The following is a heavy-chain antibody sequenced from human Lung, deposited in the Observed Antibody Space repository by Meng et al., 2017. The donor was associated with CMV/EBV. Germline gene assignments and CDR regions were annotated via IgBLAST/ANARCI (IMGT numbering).Heavy chain of an antibody. J-gene: IGHJ4*02. D-gene: IGHD1-14*01. V-gene: IGHV4-30-2*01. CDR2: IGHTGST. CDR1: CASLSSGCYI. Sequence: VSCASLSSGCYIWGWIRQPPGKGLEWIGYIGHTGSTYFNLSLKSRLRISVDTSSNRFSLRLSSVTAADTAVYYCARGYGNNPMAFDHWGQGTLVTVSS. CDR3: ARGYGNNPMAFDH.